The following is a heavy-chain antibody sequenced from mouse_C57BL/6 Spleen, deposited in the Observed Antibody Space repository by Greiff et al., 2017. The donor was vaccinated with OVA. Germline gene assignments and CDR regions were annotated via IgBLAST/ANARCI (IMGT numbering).Heavy chain of an antibody. CDR2: IDPSDSYT. CDR3: ARGVYRGPYYFDY. D-gene: IGHD2-1*01. CDR1: GYTFTSYW. J-gene: IGHJ2*01. V-gene: IGHV1-50*01. Sequence: VQLQQPGAELVKPGASVKLSCKASGYTFTSYWMQWVKQRPGQGLEWIGEIDPSDSYTNYNQKFKGKATLTVDTSSSTAYMQLSSLTSEDSAVYYCARGVYRGPYYFDYLGQGTTLTVSS.